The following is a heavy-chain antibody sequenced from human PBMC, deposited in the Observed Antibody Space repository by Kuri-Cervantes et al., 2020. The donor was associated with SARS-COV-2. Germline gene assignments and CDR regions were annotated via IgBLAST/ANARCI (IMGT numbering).Heavy chain of an antibody. D-gene: IGHD6-13*01. J-gene: IGHJ6*03. CDR2: INDSGAT. Sequence: SQTLSLTCAVYGGSFSGYQWSWIRQTPGMGLEWIGQINDSGATKYNPSLKSRVIVSMDKSKNQFSLKLSSVTAADTAVYYCARVTRAGAAAFRRDYMDVWGKGTTVTVSS. CDR1: GGSFSGYQ. CDR3: ARVTRAGAAAFRRDYMDV. V-gene: IGHV4-34*01.